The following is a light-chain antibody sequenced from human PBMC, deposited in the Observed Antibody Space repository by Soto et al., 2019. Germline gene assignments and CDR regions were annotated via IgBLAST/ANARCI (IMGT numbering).Light chain of an antibody. CDR1: QSVSYY. Sequence: EIVLTQSPGTLSLSPGERATLSCRASQSVSYYLAWYQQKPGQAPRLLIYDASSRATGVPDRFSGSGSGTDFTLTISRLEPEDFAVYFCQQYTGPPTTFGQGTRLEIK. CDR3: QQYTGPPTT. CDR2: DAS. J-gene: IGKJ5*01. V-gene: IGKV3-20*01.